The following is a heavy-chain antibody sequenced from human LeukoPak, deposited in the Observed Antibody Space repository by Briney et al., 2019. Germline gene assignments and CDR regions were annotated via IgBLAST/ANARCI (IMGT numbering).Heavy chain of an antibody. Sequence: SETLSLTCTVSGGSISNSNYYWGWIRQPPGKGLEWIGNIYYTGNTYYNPSLKCRVTISVDTSKNQFSLKLTSVTAADTAVYYCARLHRWLRTTTDYWGQGTLVTVSS. CDR2: IYYTGNT. CDR1: GGSISNSNYY. V-gene: IGHV4-39*01. J-gene: IGHJ4*02. CDR3: ARLHRWLRTTTDY. D-gene: IGHD5-12*01.